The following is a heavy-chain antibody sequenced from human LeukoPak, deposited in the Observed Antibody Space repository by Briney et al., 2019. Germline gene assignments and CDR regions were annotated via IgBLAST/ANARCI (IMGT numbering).Heavy chain of an antibody. CDR2: IIPIFGTA. Sequence: SVKVSCMASGGTFSSYAISWVRQAPGQGLEWMGRIIPIFGTANYAQKFQGRVTITTDESTSTAYMELSSLRSEDTAVYYCTRDLANHVVAAKEFYYYYYYMDVWGKGTTVTVSS. D-gene: IGHD2-15*01. CDR1: GGTFSSYA. CDR3: TRDLANHVVAAKEFYYYYYYMDV. J-gene: IGHJ6*03. V-gene: IGHV1-69*05.